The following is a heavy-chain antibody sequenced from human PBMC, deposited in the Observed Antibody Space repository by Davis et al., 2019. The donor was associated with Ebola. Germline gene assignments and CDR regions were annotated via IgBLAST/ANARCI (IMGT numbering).Heavy chain of an antibody. CDR3: AREDYGDYFDY. CDR2: IKQDGSEK. V-gene: IGHV3-7*03. Sequence: GGSLRLSCAASGFTFSSYWMTWVRQAPGKGLEWVANIKQDGSEKYYVDSVKGRFTISRDNAKNSLYLQMNSLRAEDTAVYYCAREDYGDYFDYWGQGTLVTVSS. D-gene: IGHD4-17*01. J-gene: IGHJ4*02. CDR1: GFTFSSYW.